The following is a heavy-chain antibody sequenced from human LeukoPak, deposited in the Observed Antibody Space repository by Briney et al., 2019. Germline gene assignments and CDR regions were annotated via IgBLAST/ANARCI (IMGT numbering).Heavy chain of an antibody. CDR3: ASAGYDILTFDY. CDR2: IYYSGST. D-gene: IGHD3-9*01. Sequence: SGTLSLTCTVSGGSISSSSYCWGWIRQPPGKGREWIGSIYYSGSTYYNPSLKSRVTISVDTSKNQFSLKLSSVTAADTAVYYCASAGYDILTFDYWGQGTLVTVSS. J-gene: IGHJ4*02. CDR1: GGSISSSSYC. V-gene: IGHV4-39*01.